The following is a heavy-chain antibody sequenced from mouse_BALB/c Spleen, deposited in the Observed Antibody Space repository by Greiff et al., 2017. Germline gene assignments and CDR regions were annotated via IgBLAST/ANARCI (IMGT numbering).Heavy chain of an antibody. V-gene: IGHV5-17*02. D-gene: IGHD1-1*01. CDR3: ARYRGSRVNYAMDY. J-gene: IGHJ4*01. CDR1: GFTFSSFG. Sequence: DVKLVESGGGLVQPGGSRKLSCAASGFTFSSFGMHWVRQAPEKGLEWVAYISSGSSTIYYADTVKGRFTISRDNPKNTLFLQMTSLRSEDTAMYYCARYRGSRVNYAMDYWGQGTSVTVSS. CDR2: ISSGSSTI.